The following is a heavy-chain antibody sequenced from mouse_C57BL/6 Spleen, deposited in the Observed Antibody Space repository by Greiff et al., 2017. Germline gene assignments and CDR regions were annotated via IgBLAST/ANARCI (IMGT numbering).Heavy chain of an antibody. Sequence: VQLQQPGAELVKPGASVKMSCKASGYTFTSYWITWVKQRPGQGLEWIGDIYPGSGSTNYNEKFKSKATLTVYTSSSTAYMQLSSLTSEDSAVYYCARDYSNYYAMDYWGQGTSVTVSS. CDR1: GYTFTSYW. D-gene: IGHD2-5*01. CDR3: ARDYSNYYAMDY. CDR2: IYPGSGST. J-gene: IGHJ4*01. V-gene: IGHV1-55*01.